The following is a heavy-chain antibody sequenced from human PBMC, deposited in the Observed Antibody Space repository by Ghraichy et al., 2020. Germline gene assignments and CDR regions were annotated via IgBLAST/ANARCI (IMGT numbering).Heavy chain of an antibody. V-gene: IGHV3-21*01. CDR1: GFTFSSYS. Sequence: GGSLRLSCAASGFTFSSYSMNWVRQAPGKGLEWVSSISSSSSYIYYADSVKGRFTISRDNAKNSLYLQMNSLRAEDTAVYYCAREWGGGSYYYYYYYMDVWGKGTTVTVSS. J-gene: IGHJ6*03. CDR3: AREWGGGSYYYYYYYMDV. D-gene: IGHD1-26*01. CDR2: ISSSSSYI.